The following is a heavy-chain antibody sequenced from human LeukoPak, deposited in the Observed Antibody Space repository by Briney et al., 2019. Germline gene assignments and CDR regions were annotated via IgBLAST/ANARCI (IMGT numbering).Heavy chain of an antibody. Sequence: GGSLRLSCAASGFTFSSYSMNWVRQAPGKGLEWVSSISSSSSYIYYADSVKGRFTISRDNAKNSLYLQMNSLRAEDTAVYYCARDSSGWSVKPINGFDPWGQGTLVTVSS. V-gene: IGHV3-21*01. CDR3: ARDSSGWSVKPINGFDP. D-gene: IGHD6-19*01. J-gene: IGHJ5*02. CDR2: ISSSSSYI. CDR1: GFTFSSYS.